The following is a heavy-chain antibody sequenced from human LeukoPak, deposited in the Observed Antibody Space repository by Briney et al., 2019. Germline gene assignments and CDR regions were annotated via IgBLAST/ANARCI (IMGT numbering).Heavy chain of an antibody. CDR3: AREVQGEFLYSSSWYYFDY. V-gene: IGHV1-69*13. J-gene: IGHJ4*02. Sequence: SVKVSCKASGGAFSSYAISWVRQAPGQGLEWMGGIIPIFGTANYAQKFQGRVMITADESTSTAYMELSSLRSEDTAVYYCAREVQGEFLYSSSWYYFDYWGQGTLVTVSS. CDR1: GGAFSSYA. D-gene: IGHD6-13*01. CDR2: IIPIFGTA.